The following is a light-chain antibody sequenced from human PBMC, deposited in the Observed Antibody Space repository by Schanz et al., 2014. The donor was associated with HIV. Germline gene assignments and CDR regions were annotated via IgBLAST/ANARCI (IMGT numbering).Light chain of an antibody. Sequence: QSALTQPPSASGSPGQSVTISCTGTSSDVGGYNYVSWYQQHPGKAPKLIIYEVNKRPSGVPDRFSGSKSGNTASLTISGLQAEDEADYYCISYTSDTVLFGGGTKLTVL. CDR3: ISYTSDTVL. CDR2: EVN. CDR1: SSDVGGYNY. J-gene: IGLJ2*01. V-gene: IGLV2-8*01.